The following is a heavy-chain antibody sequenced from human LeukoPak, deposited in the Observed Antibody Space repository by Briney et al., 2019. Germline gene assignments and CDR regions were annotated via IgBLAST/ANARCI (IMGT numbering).Heavy chain of an antibody. J-gene: IGHJ4*02. CDR1: GYTFTSYD. Sequence: ASVKLSCKASGYTFTSYDINWVRQATGHGLEWMGWMNTNSCNTGYAQKFQGRVTMTRNTSISTAYMELSSLRSKDTAVYYCARGMYSGSYYFDYWGQGTLVTVSS. CDR2: MNTNSCNT. V-gene: IGHV1-8*01. D-gene: IGHD1-26*01. CDR3: ARGMYSGSYYFDY.